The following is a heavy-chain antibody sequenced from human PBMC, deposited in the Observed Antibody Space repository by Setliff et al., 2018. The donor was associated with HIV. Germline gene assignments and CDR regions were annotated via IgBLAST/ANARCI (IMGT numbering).Heavy chain of an antibody. Sequence: ASVKVSCKASGYTFINFGITWVRQAPGQGLEWVGYISGYNGNTKYAQNVQGRVTMTTDTSTSAAYLELRSLRSDDTAIYYCARVRTYSDFYYPAPIPSYYFDFWGQGALVTVSS. J-gene: IGHJ4*02. CDR3: ARVRTYSDFYYPAPIPSYYFDF. V-gene: IGHV1-18*04. CDR2: ISGYNGNT. D-gene: IGHD1-26*01. CDR1: GYTFINFG.